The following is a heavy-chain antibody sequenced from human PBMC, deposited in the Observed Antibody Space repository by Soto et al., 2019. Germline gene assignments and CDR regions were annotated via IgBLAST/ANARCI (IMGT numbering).Heavy chain of an antibody. CDR1: GFTFSSYW. D-gene: IGHD3-22*01. J-gene: IGHJ4*02. V-gene: IGHV3-7*05. CDR3: ARDLRDSSGYYYEGPLYYFDY. Sequence: GSLRLSCAASGFTFSSYWMSWVRQAPGKGLEWVANIKQDGSEKYYVDSVKGRFTISRDNAKNSLYLQMNSLRAEDTAVYYCARDLRDSSGYYYEGPLYYFDYWGQGTLVTVSS. CDR2: IKQDGSEK.